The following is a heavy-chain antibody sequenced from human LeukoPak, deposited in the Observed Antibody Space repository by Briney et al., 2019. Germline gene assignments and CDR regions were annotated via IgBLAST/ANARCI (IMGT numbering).Heavy chain of an antibody. CDR1: GYTFTSYA. J-gene: IGHJ4*02. Sequence: ASVKVSCKASGYTFTSYAMHWVRQAPGQRLEWMGWINAGNGNTKYSQKFQGRVTITTDTSTSTAYMELRSLRSDDTAVYYCARGRGDYVIGHFDYWGQGTLVTVSS. D-gene: IGHD4-17*01. CDR2: INAGNGNT. V-gene: IGHV1-3*01. CDR3: ARGRGDYVIGHFDY.